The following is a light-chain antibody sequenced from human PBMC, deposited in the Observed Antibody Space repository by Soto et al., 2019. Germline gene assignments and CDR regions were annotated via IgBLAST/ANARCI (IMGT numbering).Light chain of an antibody. V-gene: IGKV1-5*01. CDR1: QSISSW. CDR3: QQYNSYPS. CDR2: DAS. J-gene: IGKJ1*01. Sequence: DIQMTHSPSTLSASVGDRVTITCRASQSISSWLAWYQQKPGKAPKLLIYDASSLESGVPSRFSGSGSGTEFTLTISSLQPDDFATYYCQQYNSYPSLGQGTKVDIK.